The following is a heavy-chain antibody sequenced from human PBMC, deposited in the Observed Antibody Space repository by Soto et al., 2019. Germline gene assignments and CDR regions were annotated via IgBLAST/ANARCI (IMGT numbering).Heavy chain of an antibody. J-gene: IGHJ4*02. D-gene: IGHD3-22*01. Sequence: ASVKVSCKASGYTFTSYGISWVRQAPGQGLEWMGWINAYNGNTNYAQKLQGRVTMTTDTSTSTAYMELRSLRSDDTAVYYCARVPLEHYDSSGYYHDYWGQGTLVTVSS. CDR3: ARVPLEHYDSSGYYHDY. V-gene: IGHV1-18*01. CDR2: INAYNGNT. CDR1: GYTFTSYG.